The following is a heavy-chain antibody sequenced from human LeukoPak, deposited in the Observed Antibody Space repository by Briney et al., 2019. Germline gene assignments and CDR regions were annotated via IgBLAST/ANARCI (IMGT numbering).Heavy chain of an antibody. CDR3: TLAIAAAGHY. CDR1: GGSITSHY. CDR2: IYYTGET. V-gene: IGHV4-59*08. D-gene: IGHD6-13*01. J-gene: IGHJ4*02. Sequence: SETLSLTCSVSGGSITSHYWSWIRQPPGKGLEWLGYIYYTGETRSIPSLRSRLTMSIDTSKNQVSLTLSFVTAADTAVYYCTLAIAAAGHYWGQGTLVTVSS.